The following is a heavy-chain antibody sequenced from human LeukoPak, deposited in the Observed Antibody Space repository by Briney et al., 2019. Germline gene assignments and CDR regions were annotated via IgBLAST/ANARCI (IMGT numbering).Heavy chain of an antibody. J-gene: IGHJ4*02. CDR3: ARDYRYYDFWSGYYTD. V-gene: IGHV3-11*06. D-gene: IGHD3-3*01. CDR2: ISSSSSYI. Sequence: PGGSLRLSCAASGFTFSDYYMSWIRQAPGKGLEWVSSISSSSSYIYYADSVKGRFTISRDNAKNSLYLQTNSQRAEDTAEYYCARDYRYYDFWSGYYTDWGQGTLVTVSS. CDR1: GFTFSDYY.